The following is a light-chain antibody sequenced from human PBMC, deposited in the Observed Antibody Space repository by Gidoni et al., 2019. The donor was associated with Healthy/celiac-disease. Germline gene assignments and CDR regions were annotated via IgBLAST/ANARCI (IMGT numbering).Light chain of an antibody. Sequence: DIVMTQSPDSLAVSLGERATINCKSSQSVLYSANNKNYLAWYQQKPGQPPKLLIYWASTRESGVPDRFSGSGSGTDFTRTISSLQAEDVAVYYCQQYYSTPPTFXXXTKVEIK. CDR2: WAS. J-gene: IGKJ1*01. V-gene: IGKV4-1*01. CDR3: QQYYSTPPT. CDR1: QSVLYSANNKNY.